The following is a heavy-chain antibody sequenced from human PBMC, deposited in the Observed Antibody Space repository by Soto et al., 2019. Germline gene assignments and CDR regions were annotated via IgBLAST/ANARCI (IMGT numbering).Heavy chain of an antibody. V-gene: IGHV3-48*03. D-gene: IGHD1-26*01. CDR2: ISTSGSDT. CDR3: ARVSFNNVGVDH. J-gene: IGHJ4*02. Sequence: GGSLRLSCAASGFIFSTHEMQWVRQAPGKGLEWVSYISTSGSDTYYADSVKGRFSISRDNARNSVYLQMSSLRVEDTAIYYCARVSFNNVGVDHWGKGSLVTVSS. CDR1: GFIFSTHE.